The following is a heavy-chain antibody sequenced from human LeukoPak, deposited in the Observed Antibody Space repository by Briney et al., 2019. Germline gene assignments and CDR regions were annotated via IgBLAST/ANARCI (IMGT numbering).Heavy chain of an antibody. D-gene: IGHD4-17*01. CDR2: IYYSGST. CDR1: GGSISSGDYY. V-gene: IGHV4-30-4*01. CDR3: AGEQRTISTVTDY. Sequence: TSETLSLTCTVSGGSISSGDYYWSWIRQPPGKGLEWIGYIYYSGSTYYNPSLKSRVTISVDTSKNQFSLKLSSVTAADTAVYYCAGEQRTISTVTDYWGQGTLDTVSS. J-gene: IGHJ4*02.